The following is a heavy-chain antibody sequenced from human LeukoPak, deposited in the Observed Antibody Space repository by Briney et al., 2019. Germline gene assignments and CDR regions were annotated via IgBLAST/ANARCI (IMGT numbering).Heavy chain of an antibody. Sequence: PSETLSLTCTISGVSISSYYWSWIRQPPGKGLEWIGYIYYSGSANYNPSLQGRVTISVDTSKSQFSLNLSSVTAADTAVYYCARDRREHYYYYYMDVWGKGTTVTVSS. CDR1: GVSISSYY. CDR2: IYYSGSA. J-gene: IGHJ6*03. V-gene: IGHV4-59*01. CDR3: ARDRREHYYYYYMDV. D-gene: IGHD5-24*01.